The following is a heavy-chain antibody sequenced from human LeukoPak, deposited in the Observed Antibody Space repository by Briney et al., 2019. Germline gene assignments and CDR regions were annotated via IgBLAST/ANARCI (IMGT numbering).Heavy chain of an antibody. J-gene: IGHJ1*01. CDR3: ATRKAAGNKRYFQH. CDR1: GGSISSYY. D-gene: IGHD6-13*01. V-gene: IGHV4-59*12. CDR2: IYYSGST. Sequence: KPSETLSLTCTVSGGSISSYYWSWIRQPPGKGLEWIGYIYYSGSTNYNPSLKSRVTISVDTSKNQFSLKLSSVTAADTAVYYCATRKAAGNKRYFQHWGQGTLVTVSS.